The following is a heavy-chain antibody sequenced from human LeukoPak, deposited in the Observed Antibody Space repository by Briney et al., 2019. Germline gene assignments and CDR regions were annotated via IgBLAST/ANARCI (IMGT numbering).Heavy chain of an antibody. CDR2: IYYSGST. V-gene: IGHV4-39*01. D-gene: IGHD3-10*01. J-gene: IGHJ6*03. CDR1: GGSISSSSYY. CDR3: ARHPITMVLGVIGYYMDV. Sequence: SETLSLTCTVSGGSISSSSYYWGWIRQPPGKGLEWIGSIYYSGSTYYNPSLKSRVTISVDTSKNQFSLKLSSVTAADTAVYYCARHPITMVLGVIGYYMDVWGKGTTVTVSS.